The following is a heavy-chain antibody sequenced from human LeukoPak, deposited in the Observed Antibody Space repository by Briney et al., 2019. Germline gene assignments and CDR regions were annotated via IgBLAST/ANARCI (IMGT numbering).Heavy chain of an antibody. CDR2: ITPIFGTA. Sequence: SVKVSCKASGGTFSSYAISWVRQAPGQGLEWMGGITPIFGTANYAQKFQGRVTITADESTSTAYMELSSLRSEDTAVYYCARDGGAVAGTRLPFDYWGQGTLVTVSS. J-gene: IGHJ4*02. CDR3: ARDGGAVAGTRLPFDY. D-gene: IGHD6-19*01. CDR1: GGTFSSYA. V-gene: IGHV1-69*13.